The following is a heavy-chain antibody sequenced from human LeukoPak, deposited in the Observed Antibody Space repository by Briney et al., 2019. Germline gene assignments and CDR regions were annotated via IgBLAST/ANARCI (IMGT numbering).Heavy chain of an antibody. CDR1: GYNFLAHD. V-gene: IGHV1-2*02. J-gene: IGHJ4*02. Sequence: ASVKVSCKTSGYNFLAHDIHWGRQAPGQGLEGRVWIHSNTGATMLAQRFQGGVSLTRDTATTTAYLEVSRLTGDDTAVYFCARDLYGSLSYGLDKWGQGTLVIVSS. CDR2: IHSNTGAT. D-gene: IGHD3-16*01. CDR3: ARDLYGSLSYGLDK.